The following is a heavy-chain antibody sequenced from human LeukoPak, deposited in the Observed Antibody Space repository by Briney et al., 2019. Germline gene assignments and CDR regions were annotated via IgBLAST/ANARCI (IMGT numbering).Heavy chain of an antibody. CDR1: GGTFSSYA. CDR3: ASGRITIFGVVISEYYYYMDV. V-gene: IGHV1-69*05. CDR2: IIPIFGTA. D-gene: IGHD3-3*01. J-gene: IGHJ6*03. Sequence: SVKVSCKASGGTFSSYAISWVRQAPGQGLEWMGGIIPIFGTANYAQKFQGRVTITTDESTSTAYMELSSLRSEDTAVYYCASGRITIFGVVISEYYYYMDVWGKGTTVTVSS.